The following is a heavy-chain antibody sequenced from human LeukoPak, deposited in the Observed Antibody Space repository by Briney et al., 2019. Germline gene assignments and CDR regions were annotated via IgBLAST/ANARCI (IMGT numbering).Heavy chain of an antibody. CDR1: GGTFSSYA. J-gene: IGHJ4*02. CDR2: IIPIVGTA. V-gene: IGHV1-69*05. Sequence: SVKVSCKASGGTFSSYAISWVRQAPGQGLEWMGGIIPIVGTAKYAQKFQGRVTITTDESTSTAYMELSSLRSDDTAVYYCARGSYLDYWGQGTLVTVSS. CDR3: ARGSYLDY. D-gene: IGHD3-10*01.